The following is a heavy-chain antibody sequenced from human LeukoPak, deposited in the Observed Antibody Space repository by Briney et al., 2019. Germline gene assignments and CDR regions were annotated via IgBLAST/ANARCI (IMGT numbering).Heavy chain of an antibody. CDR2: IRNKANGGTT. CDR3: SRFYSSGWASGAFDS. V-gene: IGHV3-49*04. D-gene: IGHD3-22*01. CDR1: GFTFSDYA. J-gene: IGHJ3*02. Sequence: GGSLRLSCTTSGFTFSDYAVSWVRQAPGKGLEWIGFIRNKANGGTTEYAASVKGRFTISRDDSKTIAHLQMSSLKTEDTAVYYCSRFYSSGWASGAFDSWDQGTMVTVSS.